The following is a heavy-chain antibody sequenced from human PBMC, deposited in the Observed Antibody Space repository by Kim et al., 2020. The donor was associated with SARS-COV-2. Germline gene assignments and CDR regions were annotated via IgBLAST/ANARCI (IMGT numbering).Heavy chain of an antibody. J-gene: IGHJ4*02. Sequence: SETLSLTCTVSGGSISSSSYYWGWIRQPPGKGLEWIGSIYYSGSTYYNPSLKSRVTISVDTSKNQFSLKLSSVTAADTAVYYCARHFYTAMADFDYWGQGTLVTVSS. CDR2: IYYSGST. V-gene: IGHV4-39*01. CDR3: ARHFYTAMADFDY. D-gene: IGHD5-18*01. CDR1: GGSISSSSYY.